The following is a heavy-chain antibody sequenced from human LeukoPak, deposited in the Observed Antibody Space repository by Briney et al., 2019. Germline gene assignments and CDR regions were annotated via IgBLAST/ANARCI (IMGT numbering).Heavy chain of an antibody. V-gene: IGHV3-53*01. CDR1: GFTVSSNY. Sequence: PGGSLRLSCAASGFTVSSNYMSWVRQAPGKGLEWVSVIYSGGSAYYADSVKGRFTISRDNSKNTLYLQMNSLRAEDTAVYYCANGGYYYGSGSYPFFDYWGQGTLVTVSS. CDR3: ANGGYYYGSGSYPFFDY. D-gene: IGHD3-10*01. J-gene: IGHJ4*02. CDR2: IYSGGSA.